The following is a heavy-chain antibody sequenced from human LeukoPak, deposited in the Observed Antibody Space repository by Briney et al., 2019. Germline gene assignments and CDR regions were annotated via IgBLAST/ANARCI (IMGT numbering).Heavy chain of an antibody. CDR3: ARRSRDFWSGHNWFDP. J-gene: IGHJ5*02. V-gene: IGHV4-34*01. Sequence: SETLSLTCAVYGGSFSGYYWSWIRQPPGKGLEWIGEINHSGSTNYNPSLKSRVTISVDTSKNQFSLKLSSVTAADTAVYYCARRSRDFWSGHNWFDPWGQGTLVTVSS. CDR2: INHSGST. D-gene: IGHD3-3*01. CDR1: GGSFSGYY.